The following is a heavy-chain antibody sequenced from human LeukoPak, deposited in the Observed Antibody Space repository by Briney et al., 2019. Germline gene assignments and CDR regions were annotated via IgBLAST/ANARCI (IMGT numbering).Heavy chain of an antibody. Sequence: ASVKVSCKASGYTFTSYDINWVRQATGQGLEWMGWMNPNSGNTGYAQKFQGRVTMTRNTSISTAYMELSSLRSEDTAVYYCARGPLPHDYGDHVDYWGQGTPVDYWGQGTLVTVSS. V-gene: IGHV1-8*02. CDR2: MNPNSGNT. CDR3: ARGPLPHDYGDHVDYWGQGTPVDY. J-gene: IGHJ4*02. CDR1: GYTFTSYD. D-gene: IGHD4-17*01.